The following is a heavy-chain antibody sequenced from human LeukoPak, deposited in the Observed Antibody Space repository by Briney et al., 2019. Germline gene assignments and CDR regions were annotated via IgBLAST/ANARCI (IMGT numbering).Heavy chain of an antibody. Sequence: PSETLSLTCTVSGGSISSSSYYWGWIRQPPGKGLEWIGSIYYSGSTYYNPSLKSRVTISVDTSKNQFSLKLSPVTAEDTAVYYCARRGGEFGGVISHWGQGTMVTVSS. J-gene: IGHJ3*01. CDR2: IYYSGST. CDR1: GGSISSSSYY. D-gene: IGHD3-16*02. V-gene: IGHV4-39*01. CDR3: ARRGGEFGGVISH.